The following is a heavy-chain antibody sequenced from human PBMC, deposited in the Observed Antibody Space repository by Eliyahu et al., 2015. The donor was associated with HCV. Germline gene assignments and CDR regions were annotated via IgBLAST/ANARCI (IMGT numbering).Heavy chain of an antibody. D-gene: IGHD2-15*01. CDR3: ARYPGYCSGGSCYWYFDY. CDR1: GFSLSNARMG. CDR2: IFSNDEK. Sequence: QVTLKESGPVLVKPTETLTLTCTVSGFSLSNARMGVSWIRQPPGKALEWLAHIFSNDEKSYSTSLKSRLTISKDTSKSQVVLTMTNMDPVDTATYYCARYPGYCSGGSCYWYFDYWGQGTLVTVSS. V-gene: IGHV2-26*01. J-gene: IGHJ4*02.